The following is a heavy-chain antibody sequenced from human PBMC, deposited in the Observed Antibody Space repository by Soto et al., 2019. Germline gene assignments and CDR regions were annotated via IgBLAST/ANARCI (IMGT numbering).Heavy chain of an antibody. V-gene: IGHV3-30-3*01. J-gene: IGHJ5*02. CDR2: IAYDGSHT. CDR3: ARDLRNPSAGWLDP. CDR1: GFNFDNFV. Sequence: QVQLVESGGGVVQPGRSLRLSCVASGFNFDNFVMHWVRQAPGKGLEWVAVIAYDGSHTYYADSVKGRFSISRDSFKKTLFLEMNSLRPDDTAVYYCARDLRNPSAGWLDPGGQGTLVSVSS. D-gene: IGHD1-1*01.